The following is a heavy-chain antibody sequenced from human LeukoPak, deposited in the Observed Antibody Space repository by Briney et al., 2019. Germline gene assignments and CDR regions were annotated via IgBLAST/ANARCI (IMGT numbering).Heavy chain of an antibody. V-gene: IGHV3-20*04. CDR1: GFTFDDYG. D-gene: IGHD2-2*02. CDR2: INWNGGST. J-gene: IGHJ3*02. Sequence: GGSLRLSCAASGFTFDDYGMSWVRQAPGKGLEWVSGINWNGGSTGYADSVKGRFTISRDNAKNSLYLQMNSLRAEDTALYYCARGYCSITSCYTWFHDAFDIWGQGTMVTLSS. CDR3: ARGYCSITSCYTWFHDAFDI.